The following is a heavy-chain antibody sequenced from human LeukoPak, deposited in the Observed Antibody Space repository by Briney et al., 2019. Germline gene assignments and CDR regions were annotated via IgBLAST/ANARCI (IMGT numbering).Heavy chain of an antibody. CDR2: INHSGST. Sequence: PSETLSLTCAVYGGSFSGYYWSWIRQPPGKGLEWIGEINHSGSTNYNPSLKSRVTISVDTSKNQLSLKLSSVTAADTAVYYCARANWGLYYFDYWGQGTLVTVSS. CDR3: ARANWGLYYFDY. CDR1: GGSFSGYY. J-gene: IGHJ4*02. V-gene: IGHV4-34*01. D-gene: IGHD7-27*01.